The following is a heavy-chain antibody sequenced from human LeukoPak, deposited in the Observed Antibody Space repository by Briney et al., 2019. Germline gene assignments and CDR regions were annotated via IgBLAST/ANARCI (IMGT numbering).Heavy chain of an antibody. CDR2: IHPNSGGA. Sequence: ASVKVSCKASGYTFTGYYMHWVRQAPGQGLEWMGWIHPNSGGANHAQKFQGRVTMTRNTSISTAYMELSRLRSDDTAVYYCAREGDGDFLDYWGQGTLVTVSS. CDR3: AREGDGDFLDY. CDR1: GYTFTGYY. V-gene: IGHV1-2*02. J-gene: IGHJ4*02. D-gene: IGHD3-16*01.